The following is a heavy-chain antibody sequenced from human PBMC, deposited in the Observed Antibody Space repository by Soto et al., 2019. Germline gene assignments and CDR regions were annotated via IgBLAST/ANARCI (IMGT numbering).Heavy chain of an antibody. Sequence: EVQLVESGGGLVQPGGSLRLSCADSRFTFSSYWMSWVRQAPGKGLEWVANIKQDGSEKYYVGSVKGRCTISRDNTKNSLYLQMNSLRAEDTAVYYCATGSAYDRIDYWGQGTLVTVSS. CDR2: IKQDGSEK. V-gene: IGHV3-7*03. CDR1: RFTFSSYW. J-gene: IGHJ4*02. D-gene: IGHD5-12*01. CDR3: ATGSAYDRIDY.